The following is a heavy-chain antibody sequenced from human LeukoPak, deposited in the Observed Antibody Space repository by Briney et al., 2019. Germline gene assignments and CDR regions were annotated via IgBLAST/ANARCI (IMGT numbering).Heavy chain of an antibody. CDR3: ARTTVVTWGYFDY. Sequence: PSETLPLTCTVSGGSISSYYWSWIRQPPGKGLEWIGYIYYSGSTNYNPSLKSRVTISVDTSKNQFSLKLSSVTAADTAVYYCARTTVVTWGYFDYWGQGTLVTVSS. CDR2: IYYSGST. V-gene: IGHV4-59*01. CDR1: GGSISSYY. D-gene: IGHD4-23*01. J-gene: IGHJ4*02.